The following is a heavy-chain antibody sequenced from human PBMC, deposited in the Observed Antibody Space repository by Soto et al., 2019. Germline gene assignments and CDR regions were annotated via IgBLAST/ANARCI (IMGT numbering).Heavy chain of an antibody. CDR3: ASLNLSGY. CDR1: GFTFSSYA. V-gene: IGHV3-30-3*01. CDR2: ISYDGSNK. Sequence: GGSLRLSCAASGFTFSSYAMHWVRQAPGKGLEWVAVISYDGSNKYYADSVKGRFTISRDNSKNTLYLQMNSLRAEDTAVYYCASLNLSGYWGQGTLVTVSS. D-gene: IGHD7-27*01. J-gene: IGHJ4*02.